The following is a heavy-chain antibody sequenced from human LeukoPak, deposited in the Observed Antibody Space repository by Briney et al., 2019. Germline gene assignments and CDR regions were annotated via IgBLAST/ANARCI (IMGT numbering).Heavy chain of an antibody. V-gene: IGHV4-59*12. J-gene: IGHJ4*02. D-gene: IGHD6-19*01. CDR3: ARDLGQWLMKYYFDY. CDR2: IYYSGST. Sequence: PSETLSLTCTVSGGSISSYYWSWIRQPPGKGLEWIGYIYYSGSTNYNPSLKSRVTISVDTSKNQFSLKLSSVTAADTAVYYCARDLGQWLMKYYFDYWGQGTLVTVSS. CDR1: GGSISSYY.